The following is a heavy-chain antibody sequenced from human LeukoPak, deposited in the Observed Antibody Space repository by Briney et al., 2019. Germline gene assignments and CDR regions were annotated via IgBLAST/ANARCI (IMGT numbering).Heavy chain of an antibody. V-gene: IGHV4-39*07. Sequence: PSASLSLTCTVSGGSISSSSYYWGWIRQPPGRGLAWNGRIYYSRSTYSNPSLKRRFTISVDTSKNQFSLKLSAVTAADTAVYYCARVVVVTAIYYFDYWGQGTLVTVSS. J-gene: IGHJ4*02. CDR3: ARVVVVTAIYYFDY. CDR2: IYYSRST. CDR1: GGSISSSSYY. D-gene: IGHD2-21*02.